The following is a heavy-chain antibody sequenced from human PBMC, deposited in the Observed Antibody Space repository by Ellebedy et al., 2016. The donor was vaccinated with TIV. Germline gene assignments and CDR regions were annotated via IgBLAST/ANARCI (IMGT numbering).Heavy chain of an antibody. CDR1: GSSFSNYG. Sequence: GESLKISCVASGSSFSNYGMHWVRQAPGKGLEWVAFKRFDGRNEYNGDSVKGRFFISRDVSKNTLFLQMNRLRAEDTAMYYCTRETNPSPGAVAGTGFDCWGQGALVIVSS. J-gene: IGHJ4*02. CDR3: TRETNPSPGAVAGTGFDC. D-gene: IGHD6-19*01. V-gene: IGHV3-30*02. CDR2: KRFDGRNE.